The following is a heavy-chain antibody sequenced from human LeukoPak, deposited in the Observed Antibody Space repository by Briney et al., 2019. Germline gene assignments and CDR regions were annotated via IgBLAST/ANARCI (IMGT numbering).Heavy chain of an antibody. V-gene: IGHV4-30-2*01. D-gene: IGHD3-3*01. J-gene: IGHJ4*02. CDR1: GGSISSGGYY. Sequence: PSQTLSLTCTVSGGSISSGGYYWSWIRQPPGKGLEWIGYIYHSGSTYYNPSLKSRVTISVDTSKNQFSLKLSSVTAADTAVYYCARHGDGEYYFDYWGQGTLVTVSS. CDR3: ARHGDGEYYFDY. CDR2: IYHSGST.